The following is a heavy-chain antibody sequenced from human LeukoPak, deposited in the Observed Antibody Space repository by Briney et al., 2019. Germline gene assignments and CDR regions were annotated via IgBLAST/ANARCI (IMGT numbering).Heavy chain of an antibody. D-gene: IGHD1-26*01. Sequence: GVPLRLSCAASGIAFSSYGMTLVRQAPGKGLEWVSVIDGSGGITYYADSVTGRFTISRDNSKNTLYLQINSLRAEDTAVYYCAKQTLPRVGAPIRWGQGTLVTVSS. V-gene: IGHV3-23*01. CDR2: IDGSGGIT. CDR1: GIAFSSYG. CDR3: AKQTLPRVGAPIR. J-gene: IGHJ4*02.